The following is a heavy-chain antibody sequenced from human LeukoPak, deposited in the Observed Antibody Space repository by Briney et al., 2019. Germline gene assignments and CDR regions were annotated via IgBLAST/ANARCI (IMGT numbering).Heavy chain of an antibody. V-gene: IGHV3-23*01. J-gene: IGHJ4*02. CDR3: AKGDSSGYYYVYYFDY. Sequence: GGSLRLSCAASGFTLSSYGMSWVRQAPGKGLEWVSAISGSGGSTYYADSVKGRFTISRDNSKNTLYLQMNSLRAEDTAVYYCAKGDSSGYYYVYYFDYWGQGTLVTVSS. CDR2: ISGSGGST. D-gene: IGHD3-22*01. CDR1: GFTLSSYG.